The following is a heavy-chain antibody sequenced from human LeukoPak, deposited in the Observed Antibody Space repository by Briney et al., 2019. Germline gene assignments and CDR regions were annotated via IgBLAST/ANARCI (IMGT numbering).Heavy chain of an antibody. CDR2: ISYDGSNK. CDR1: GFTFSSYA. V-gene: IGHV3-30-3*01. Sequence: PGGSLRLSCAASGFTFSSYAMHWVRQAPGKGLEWVAVISYDGSNKYYADSVKGRFTISRDNSKNTLYLQMNSLRAEDTAVYYCARDPIDIWGQGTMVTVSS. CDR3: ARDPIDI. J-gene: IGHJ3*02.